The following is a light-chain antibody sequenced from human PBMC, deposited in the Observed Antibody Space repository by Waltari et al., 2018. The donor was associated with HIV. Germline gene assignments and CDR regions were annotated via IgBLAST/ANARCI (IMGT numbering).Light chain of an antibody. CDR2: AAS. Sequence: DIQMTQFPSSLAASVGGRVIITCRASQDVAKSLAWYHQKPGKAPKLLLYAASRLHSGVPSRFSGSGSGTDFTLTITSLQPDDFATYFCQQYIGPPHTFGQGTKLDI. CDR3: QQYIGPPHT. J-gene: IGKJ2*01. V-gene: IGKV1-NL1*01. CDR1: QDVAKS.